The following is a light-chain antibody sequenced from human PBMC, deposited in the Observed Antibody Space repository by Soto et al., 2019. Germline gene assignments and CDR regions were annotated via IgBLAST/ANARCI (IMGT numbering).Light chain of an antibody. CDR3: AAWDDSLNENV. V-gene: IGLV1-44*01. Sequence: QSVLTQPPSVSGTPGQRVTISCSGSSSNIGSNVVNWYQQLPGTAPKLVIYDSNQRPSGVPDRFSGSKSGTSASLAISGLQSEDEADYYCAAWDDSLNENVFGTGTKVTVL. CDR2: DSN. CDR1: SSNIGSNV. J-gene: IGLJ1*01.